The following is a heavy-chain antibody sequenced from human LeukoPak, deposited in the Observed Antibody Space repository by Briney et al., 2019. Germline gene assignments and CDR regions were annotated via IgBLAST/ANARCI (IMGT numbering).Heavy chain of an antibody. CDR2: INHSGST. J-gene: IGHJ5*02. CDR3: ARRALYSYGYLHKNWFDP. CDR1: GFSISNGYY. Sequence: SETLSLTCTVSGFSISNGYYWGWIRQPPGKGLEWIGEINHSGSTNYNPSLKSRVTISVDTSKNQFSLKLSSVTAADTAVYYCARRALYSYGYLHKNWFDPWGQGTLVTVSS. V-gene: IGHV4-38-2*02. D-gene: IGHD5-18*01.